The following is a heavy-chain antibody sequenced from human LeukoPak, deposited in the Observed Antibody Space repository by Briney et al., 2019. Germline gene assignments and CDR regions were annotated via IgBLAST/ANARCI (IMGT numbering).Heavy chain of an antibody. J-gene: IGHJ4*02. CDR2: ISYDGSNK. V-gene: IGHV3-30*18. CDR3: SKDLLAAVAGIFDY. Sequence: GRSLRLSCAASGFTFSSYGMHWVRQAPGKGLEWVAGISYDGSNKYYADSVKGRFTISRDNSKNTLYLQMNSLRAEDTAVYYCSKDLLAAVAGIFDYWGQGTLVTVSS. D-gene: IGHD6-19*01. CDR1: GFTFSSYG.